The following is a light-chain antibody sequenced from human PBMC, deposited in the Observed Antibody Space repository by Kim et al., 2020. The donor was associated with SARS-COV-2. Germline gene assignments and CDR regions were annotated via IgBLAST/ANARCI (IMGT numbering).Light chain of an antibody. J-gene: IGLJ1*01. Sequence: SSELTQDPAVSVALGQTVSITCQGDILRRYHASWYQQKPGQAPVLVIYGKDSRASGIPDRFSGSSSGDTTSLTITGAQAEDEADYYCNSRVGSGDHYAFEPGTKVTVL. CDR1: ILRRYH. V-gene: IGLV3-19*01. CDR3: NSRVGSGDHYA. CDR2: GKD.